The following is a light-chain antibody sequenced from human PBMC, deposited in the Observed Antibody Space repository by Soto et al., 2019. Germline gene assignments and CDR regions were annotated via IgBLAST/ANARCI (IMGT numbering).Light chain of an antibody. CDR2: DVS. CDR3: QQHNS. V-gene: IGKV1-5*01. Sequence: DIQMTQSPSTLSASVGDRVTITCRASQISSTWLAWYQQRPGKAPKLLIHDVSSLQSGVPSRFSGRGSGTEFTLTISSLQPDDFATYYCQQHNSFGQGTKLEIK. J-gene: IGKJ2*01. CDR1: QISSTW.